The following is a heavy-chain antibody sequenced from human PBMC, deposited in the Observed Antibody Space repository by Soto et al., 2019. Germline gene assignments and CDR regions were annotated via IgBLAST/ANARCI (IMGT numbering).Heavy chain of an antibody. Sequence: GGSLRLSCAASGFTFSSYAMSWVRQAPGKGLEWVSAISGSGGSTYYADSVKGRFTISRDNSKNTLYLQMNSLRAEDTAVYYCAKENQIDYDFWSGYYSGVDWFDPWGQGTLVTAPQ. CDR3: AKENQIDYDFWSGYYSGVDWFDP. CDR2: ISGSGGST. J-gene: IGHJ5*02. CDR1: GFTFSSYA. D-gene: IGHD3-3*01. V-gene: IGHV3-23*01.